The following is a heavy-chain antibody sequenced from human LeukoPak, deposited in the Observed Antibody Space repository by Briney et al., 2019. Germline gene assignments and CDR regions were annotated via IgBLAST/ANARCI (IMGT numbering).Heavy chain of an antibody. D-gene: IGHD6-13*01. Sequence: GGSLRLSCAASGFTFDDYAMHWVRQAPGKGLEWVSGISWNSGSIGYADSVKGRFTISRDNSKNTLYLQMNSLRAEDTAVYYCAKGSSXXRXYYYFDYWGQGTLVTVSS. J-gene: IGHJ4*02. CDR3: AKGSSXXRXYYYFDY. V-gene: IGHV3-9*01. CDR2: ISWNSGSI. CDR1: GFTFDDYA.